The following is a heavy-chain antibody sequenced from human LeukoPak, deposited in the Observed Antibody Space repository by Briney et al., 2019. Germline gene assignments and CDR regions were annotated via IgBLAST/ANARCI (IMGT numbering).Heavy chain of an antibody. Sequence: ASVKVSCKASGYTFTSYDINWVRQATGQGLEWMGWMNPNSGNTGYAQKFQGRVTMTRDMSTSTVYMELSSLRSEDTAVYYCARVGSSADTAYYYYMDVWGKGTTVTVSS. CDR2: MNPNSGNT. J-gene: IGHJ6*03. V-gene: IGHV1-8*01. CDR3: ARVGSSADTAYYYYMDV. D-gene: IGHD2-2*01. CDR1: GYTFTSYD.